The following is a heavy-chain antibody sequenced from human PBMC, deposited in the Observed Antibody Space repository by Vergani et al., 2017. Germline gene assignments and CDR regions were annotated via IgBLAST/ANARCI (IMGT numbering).Heavy chain of an antibody. J-gene: IGHJ4*02. CDR2: ITPGGST. D-gene: IGHD3-10*01. Sequence: VQLVQPGTEVKKPGASVKIACKTPGYTFTNLHLHWVRQAPGQGLEWMGIITPGGSTDYGPKFQGRATMARDTSTRTVYMDLTGLRSDDTAMYCCARTSSMSGSYYNGEWDYGGREALVVVSS. CDR3: ARTSSMSGSYYNGEWDY. V-gene: IGHV1-46*03. CDR1: GYTFTNLH.